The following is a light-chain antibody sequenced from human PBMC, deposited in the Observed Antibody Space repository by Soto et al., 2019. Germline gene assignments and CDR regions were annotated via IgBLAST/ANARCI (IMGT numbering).Light chain of an antibody. J-gene: IGKJ1*01. CDR1: QSVSSY. CDR3: QQYSSTPRT. Sequence: EIVMTQSPATLSVSPGERATLSCRASQSVSSYLAWYQQKPGQAPRLLIYGASSGATDIPDRFSGSGSGTDFTLTISRLEPEDFAMYYCQQYSSTPRTFGQGTKVDIK. V-gene: IGKV3-20*01. CDR2: GAS.